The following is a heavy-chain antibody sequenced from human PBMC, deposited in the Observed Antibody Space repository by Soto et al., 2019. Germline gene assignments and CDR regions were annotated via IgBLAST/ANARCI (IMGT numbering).Heavy chain of an antibody. CDR3: ARGKLPDYYYYGMDV. CDR2: INHSGST. J-gene: IGHJ6*02. Sequence: PSETLSLTCAVYGGSFSGYYWSWIRQPPGKGLEWIGEINHSGSTNYNPSLKSRVTISVDTSKNQFSLKLSSVTAADTAVYYCARGKLPDYYYYGMDVWGQGTPVTVSS. CDR1: GGSFSGYY. V-gene: IGHV4-34*01.